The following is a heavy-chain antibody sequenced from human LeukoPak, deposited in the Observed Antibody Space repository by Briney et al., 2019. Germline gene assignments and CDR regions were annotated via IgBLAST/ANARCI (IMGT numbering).Heavy chain of an antibody. CDR1: GGSISSSSYY. Sequence: SETLSLTCTVSGGSISSSSYYWGWIRQPPGKGLEWIGSIYYSGSTYYNPSLKSRVTISVDTSKNQFSLKLSSVTAADTAVYYCARDGPAVGATDYWGQGTLVTVSS. CDR2: IYYSGST. D-gene: IGHD1-26*01. V-gene: IGHV4-39*07. CDR3: ARDGPAVGATDY. J-gene: IGHJ4*02.